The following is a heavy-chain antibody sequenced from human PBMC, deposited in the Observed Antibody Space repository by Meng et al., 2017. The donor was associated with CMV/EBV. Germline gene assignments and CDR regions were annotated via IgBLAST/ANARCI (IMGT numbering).Heavy chain of an antibody. CDR2: INPNSGGT. D-gene: IGHD6-6*01. CDR1: GYTFTGYY. J-gene: IGHJ6*02. V-gene: IGHV1-2*02. CDR3: ARQVSIAARPNYYGMDV. Sequence: ASVKVSCKASGYTFTGYYMHWVRQAPGQGLEGMGWINPNSGGTNYAQKFQGRVTMTRDTSISTAYMELSRLRSDDTAVYYCARQVSIAARPNYYGMDVWGQGTTVTVSS.